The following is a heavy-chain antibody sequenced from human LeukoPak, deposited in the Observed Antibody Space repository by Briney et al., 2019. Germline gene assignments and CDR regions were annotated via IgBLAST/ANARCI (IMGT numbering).Heavy chain of an antibody. J-gene: IGHJ6*02. V-gene: IGHV1-69*13. Sequence: ASVQVSCKASGGTFSSYAISWVRQAPGQGLEWMGRIIPIFGIANYAQKFQGRVKITADESTSTAYMELSSLRSEDTAVYYCARDRTDYSNLYYGMDVWGQGTTVTVSS. CDR1: GGTFSSYA. CDR2: IIPIFGIA. D-gene: IGHD4-11*01. CDR3: ARDRTDYSNLYYGMDV.